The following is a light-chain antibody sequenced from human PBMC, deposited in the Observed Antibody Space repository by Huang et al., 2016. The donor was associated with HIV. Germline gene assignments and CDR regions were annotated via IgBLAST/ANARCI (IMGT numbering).Light chain of an antibody. CDR1: QSISDY. V-gene: IGKV1-5*03. CDR2: QAS. J-gene: IGKJ4*01. CDR3: QQYNTYSPLT. Sequence: DIQMTQSPSTLSASVGDRVTITCRASQSISDYLAWYQQKPGAAPTVLIYQASTLQTGVPSRFSGSGFGTEFTLTISSLQPDDFATYYCQQYNTYSPLTFGGGTKVENK.